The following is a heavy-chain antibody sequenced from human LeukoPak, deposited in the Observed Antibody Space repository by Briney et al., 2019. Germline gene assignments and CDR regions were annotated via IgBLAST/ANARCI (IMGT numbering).Heavy chain of an antibody. D-gene: IGHD7-27*01. CDR1: GDSISNSNW. J-gene: IGHJ2*01. Sequence: SGTLSLTCAVSGDSISNSNWWSWVRQPPGKGLEWIGEIYHGGSTNYVPSLKSRVTMSVDKSKNQFSLNLNSVTAADTAVYYCARDESGAGYFDLWGRGTLVTVSS. CDR3: ARDESGAGYFDL. V-gene: IGHV4-4*02. CDR2: IYHGGST.